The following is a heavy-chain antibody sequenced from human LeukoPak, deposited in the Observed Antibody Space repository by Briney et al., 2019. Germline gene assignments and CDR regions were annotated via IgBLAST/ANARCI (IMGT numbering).Heavy chain of an antibody. J-gene: IGHJ4*02. CDR3: AREHYSSSCPDY. D-gene: IGHD6-13*01. Sequence: GGSLRLSCAASGFTFSSYWMHWVRQAPGKGLVWVSRINSDGSSTNYADSVKGRFTISRDNAKNTLYLQMNSLRAEDTAVYYCAREHYSSSCPDYWGQGTLVTASS. CDR1: GFTFSSYW. V-gene: IGHV3-74*01. CDR2: INSDGSST.